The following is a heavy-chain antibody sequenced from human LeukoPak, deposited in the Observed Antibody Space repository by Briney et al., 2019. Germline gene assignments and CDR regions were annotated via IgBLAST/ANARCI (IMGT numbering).Heavy chain of an antibody. D-gene: IGHD2-15*01. Sequence: GGSLRLSCAASGFTFSSYSMNWVRQAPGKGLEWVSSISSSSSYIYYADSVKGRFTISRDNAKNSLYLQMNSLKAEDTAVYYCARGYCSGGSCWVSYFDYWGQGTLVTVSS. J-gene: IGHJ4*02. CDR2: ISSSSSYI. CDR3: ARGYCSGGSCWVSYFDY. V-gene: IGHV3-21*01. CDR1: GFTFSSYS.